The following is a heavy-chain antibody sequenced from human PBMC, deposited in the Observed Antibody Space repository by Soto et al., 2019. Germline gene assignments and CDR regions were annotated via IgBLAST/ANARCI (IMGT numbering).Heavy chain of an antibody. CDR3: AKDMSGYFDY. D-gene: IGHD1-26*01. Sequence: QVQLVESGGGVVQPGRSLRLSCAASGFTFSSYGMHWVRQAPGKGLEWVAVISYDGSNKYYADSVKSRFTISRDNSKNTLYLQMNSLRAEDTAVYYCAKDMSGYFDYWGQGTLVTVSS. V-gene: IGHV3-30*18. CDR1: GFTFSSYG. J-gene: IGHJ4*02. CDR2: ISYDGSNK.